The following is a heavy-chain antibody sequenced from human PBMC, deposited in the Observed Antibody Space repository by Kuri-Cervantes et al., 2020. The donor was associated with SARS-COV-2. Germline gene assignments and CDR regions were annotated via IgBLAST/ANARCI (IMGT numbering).Heavy chain of an antibody. CDR3: AKDRYQLLPPDAFDI. D-gene: IGHD2-2*01. CDR2: ISSSSTYI. J-gene: IGHJ3*02. Sequence: GGSLRLSCAASGFTFSFHSMNWVRQAPGKGLEWVSSISSSSTYIYYPDSVKGRFTISRDNSKNTLYLQMNSLRAEDTAVYYCAKDRYQLLPPDAFDIWGQGTMVTVSS. CDR1: GFTFSFHS. V-gene: IGHV3-21*04.